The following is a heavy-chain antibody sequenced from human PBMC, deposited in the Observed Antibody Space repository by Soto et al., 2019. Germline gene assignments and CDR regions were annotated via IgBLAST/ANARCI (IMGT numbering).Heavy chain of an antibody. D-gene: IGHD3-10*01. CDR3: ARNRAITLVRGVIMIDY. V-gene: IGHV4-59*01. J-gene: IGHJ4*02. CDR2: IYYSGST. CDR1: GGSISSYY. Sequence: SEALSLTCTVSGGSISSYYWSWIRQPPGKGLEWIGYIYYSGSTNYNPSLKSRVTISVDTSKNQFSLKLSSVTAADTAVYYCARNRAITLVRGVIMIDYWGREPWSPSPQ.